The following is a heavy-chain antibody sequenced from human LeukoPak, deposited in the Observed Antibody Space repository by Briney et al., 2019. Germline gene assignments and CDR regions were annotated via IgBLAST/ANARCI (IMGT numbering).Heavy chain of an antibody. J-gene: IGHJ5*02. Sequence: SETLSLTCAVYGGPFRGYYWSWIRQPPGKGLEWIGEINHSGSTNYNPSLKSRVTISVDTSKNQFSLKLGSVTAAGTAVYYCARGLTWFDPWGEGTLVTVSS. D-gene: IGHD3-9*01. CDR3: ARGLTWFDP. CDR2: INHSGST. V-gene: IGHV4-34*01. CDR1: GGPFRGYY.